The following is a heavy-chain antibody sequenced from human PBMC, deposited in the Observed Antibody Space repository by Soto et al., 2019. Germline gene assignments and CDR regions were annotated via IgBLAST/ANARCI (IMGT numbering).Heavy chain of an antibody. V-gene: IGHV3-21*01. J-gene: IGHJ4*02. CDR2: ISSSSTYI. D-gene: IGHD4-17*01. Sequence: GGSLRLSCAASGSTFTSYTMNWVRQAPGKGLEWVSSISSSSTYIYYADSVKGRFTISRDNAKNSLYLQMNSLRAEDTAVYYCAREYGGYDYWGQGALVTVSS. CDR1: GSTFTSYT. CDR3: AREYGGYDY.